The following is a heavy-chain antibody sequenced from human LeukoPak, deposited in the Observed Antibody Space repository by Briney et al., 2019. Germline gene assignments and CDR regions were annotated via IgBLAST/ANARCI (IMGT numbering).Heavy chain of an antibody. CDR3: ARGGLSSGWYG. Sequence: SETLSLTCTVSGGSISSYYWSWIRQPPGKGLEWIGYSFFSGSTNYNPSLKSRVTISLDTSKSQFSLRLNSVTAADSAVYYCARGGLSSGWYGWGQGTLVTVSS. D-gene: IGHD6-19*01. J-gene: IGHJ4*02. CDR1: GGSISSYY. V-gene: IGHV4-59*01. CDR2: SFFSGST.